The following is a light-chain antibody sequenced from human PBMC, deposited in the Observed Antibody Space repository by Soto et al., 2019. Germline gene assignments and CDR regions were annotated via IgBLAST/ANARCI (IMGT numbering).Light chain of an antibody. Sequence: QSALTQPASVSGSPGQSITISCAGTMRDVGAYNLVSWYQQHPGRGPQLIIYEVRNRPSGISFLFSGSKSGNTASLTISGLQAEDEADYYCSSFTSKSTLIFGGGTKLTVL. CDR1: MRDVGAYNL. CDR3: SSFTSKSTLI. CDR2: EVR. J-gene: IGLJ2*01. V-gene: IGLV2-14*01.